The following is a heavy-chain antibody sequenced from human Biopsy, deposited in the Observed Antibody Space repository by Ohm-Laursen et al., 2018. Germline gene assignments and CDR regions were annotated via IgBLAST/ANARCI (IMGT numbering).Heavy chain of an antibody. CDR3: AKQEGVAYGDIDY. D-gene: IGHD3-10*01. CDR2: IWYDGSNK. Sequence: SLRLSCAASGFTFSNYGMHWVRQAPGKGLEWLAVIWYDGSNKYYGDSVKGRFTISRDNSKNTLYLQMNSPRPEDTAVYYCAKQEGVAYGDIDYWGQGTLVTVSS. CDR1: GFTFSNYG. J-gene: IGHJ4*02. V-gene: IGHV3-33*06.